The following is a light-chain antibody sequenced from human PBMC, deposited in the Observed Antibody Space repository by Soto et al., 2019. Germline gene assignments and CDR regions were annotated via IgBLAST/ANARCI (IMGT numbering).Light chain of an antibody. Sequence: EIVLTQSPATLSLSPGERATLSCRASQSVSSYLAWYQQKPGPAPRLLIYDASNRATGIPARFSGSGSGTVFTLTISSLEPEDFAVYYCQQRSSWWTFGQGTKVEIK. V-gene: IGKV3-11*01. J-gene: IGKJ1*01. CDR1: QSVSSY. CDR2: DAS. CDR3: QQRSSWWT.